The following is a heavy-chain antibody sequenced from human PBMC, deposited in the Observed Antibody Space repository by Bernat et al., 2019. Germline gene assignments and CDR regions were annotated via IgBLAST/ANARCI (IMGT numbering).Heavy chain of an antibody. CDR2: ISSGSRYT. CDR1: GFRFSDYY. CDR3: ASDSPRGDY. V-gene: IGHV3-11*05. D-gene: IGHD3-10*01. J-gene: IGHJ4*02. Sequence: QVQLVESGGGLVKPGGSLRLSCAASGFRFSDYYMAWIRQAPGKGLEWVSYISSGSRYTDYAGSVKGRFTISRDDGKSALYLQMDSLRAEDTAVYYCASDSPRGDYWGQGTLVTVSS.